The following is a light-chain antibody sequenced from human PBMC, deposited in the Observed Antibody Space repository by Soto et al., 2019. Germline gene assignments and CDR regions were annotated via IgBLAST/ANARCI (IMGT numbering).Light chain of an antibody. Sequence: EIVFTQSPGTLSLSQGERATLSCRASQSVSSSYLAWYQQKAGQAPRLLIYGASNRATGIPDRFSGSGSGTDFILTISRLEPEDFAVYYCHHYGSSWTFGQGTKVAIK. CDR1: QSVSSSY. J-gene: IGKJ1*01. V-gene: IGKV3-20*01. CDR2: GAS. CDR3: HHYGSSWT.